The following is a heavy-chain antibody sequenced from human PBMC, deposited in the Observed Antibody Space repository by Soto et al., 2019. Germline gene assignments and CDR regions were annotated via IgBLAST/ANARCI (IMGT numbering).Heavy chain of an antibody. J-gene: IGHJ4*02. D-gene: IGHD4-17*01. CDR3: ARGRRTTVTIDY. CDR1: GGSFSGYY. V-gene: IGHV4-34*01. CDR2: INHSGST. Sequence: QVQLQQWGAGLLKPSETLSLTCAVYGGSFSGYYWSWIRQPPGKGLEWIGEINHSGSTNYNPSLKRRVTISVDTFKNQFSLKLSSVTAADTAVYYCARGRRTTVTIDYWGQGTLVTVSS.